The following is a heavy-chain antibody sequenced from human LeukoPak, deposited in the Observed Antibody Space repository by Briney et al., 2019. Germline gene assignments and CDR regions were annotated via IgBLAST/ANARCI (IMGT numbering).Heavy chain of an antibody. CDR3: AHRSYYDSSGYGLFDY. CDR1: GFPLSTSGVG. CDR2: IYWNDDK. J-gene: IGHJ4*02. D-gene: IGHD3-22*01. Sequence: SGPTLVNPTQTLTLTCTFSGFPLSTSGVGVAWIRQPPGKALEWLALIYWNDDKRYSPSLKSRLTITKDTSKNQVVLTMTNMDPVDTATYCCAHRSYYDSSGYGLFDYWGRGTLVTVSS. V-gene: IGHV2-5*01.